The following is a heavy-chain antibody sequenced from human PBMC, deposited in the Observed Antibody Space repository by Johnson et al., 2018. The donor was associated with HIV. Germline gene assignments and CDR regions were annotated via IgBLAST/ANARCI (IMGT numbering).Heavy chain of an antibody. CDR3: IKETGANSAFDI. CDR2: ISDSGGRT. J-gene: IGHJ3*02. D-gene: IGHD1-7*01. Sequence: VQLVESGGGLAQPGGSLRLSCSASGFTFSKSAMGWVRQAPGKGLEWVSAISDSGGRTHYADPVKGRFTISRDNPKNTVYLQMNSLRAEDTAIYYCIKETGANSAFDIWGQGTMVTVSS. CDR1: GFTFSKSA. V-gene: IGHV3-23*04.